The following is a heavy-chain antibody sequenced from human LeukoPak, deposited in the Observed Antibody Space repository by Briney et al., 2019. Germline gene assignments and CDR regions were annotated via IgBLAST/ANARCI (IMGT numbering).Heavy chain of an antibody. J-gene: IGHJ4*02. D-gene: IGHD1-26*01. Sequence: GGSLRLSCAASGFTFSSYSMNWVRQAPGKGLEWVSSISSSSSYIYYADSMKGRFTISRDNAKNSLYLQMNSLRAEDTAVYYCARRRDSGSLQHFDYWGQGTLVTVSS. CDR3: ARRRDSGSLQHFDY. CDR2: ISSSSSYI. CDR1: GFTFSSYS. V-gene: IGHV3-21*01.